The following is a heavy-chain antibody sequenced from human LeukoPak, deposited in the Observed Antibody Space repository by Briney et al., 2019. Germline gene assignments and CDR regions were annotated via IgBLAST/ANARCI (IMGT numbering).Heavy chain of an antibody. CDR2: ISGYNGNT. Sequence: GASVKVSCKASGYTFTSYGMSWVRQAPGQGLEWLGWISGYNGNTNYAQEVQGRVTMTTDRSTSTAYMELRSLRSDDTAVYYCARDSQYDSSGHWQPIDGFDIWGQGTMVTVSS. V-gene: IGHV1-18*01. CDR1: GYTFTSYG. J-gene: IGHJ3*02. CDR3: ARDSQYDSSGHWQPIDGFDI. D-gene: IGHD3-22*01.